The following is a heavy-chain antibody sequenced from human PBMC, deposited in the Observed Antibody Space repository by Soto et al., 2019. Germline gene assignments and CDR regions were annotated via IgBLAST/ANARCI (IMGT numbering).Heavy chain of an antibody. CDR1: GFTLSSYA. CDR3: AKSRGYSYGYFDY. J-gene: IGHJ4*02. V-gene: IGHV3-23*01. D-gene: IGHD5-18*01. Sequence: GGSLRLSCAASGFTLSSYAMSWVRQAPGKGLEWVSVISGSGDNTYYADSVKGRFTISRDKSKNTLYVQMNSLRAEDTAVYYCAKSRGYSYGYFDYWGQGTLVTVSS. CDR2: ISGSGDNT.